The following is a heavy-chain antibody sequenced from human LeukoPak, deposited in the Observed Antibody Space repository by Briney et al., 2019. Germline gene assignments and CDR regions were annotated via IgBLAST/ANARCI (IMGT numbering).Heavy chain of an antibody. CDR3: ARDVGVGVPAGADTGPASLVY. J-gene: IGHJ4*02. Sequence: PGGSLRLSCAASGFTFSSYSMNWVRRAPGKGLEWVSSISSSSSYIYYADSVKGRFTISRVNAKNSLYLQMNSLRAEDTAVYYCARDVGVGVPAGADTGPASLVYWGQGTLATVSS. V-gene: IGHV3-21*01. CDR2: ISSSSSYI. CDR1: GFTFSSYS. D-gene: IGHD2-2*01.